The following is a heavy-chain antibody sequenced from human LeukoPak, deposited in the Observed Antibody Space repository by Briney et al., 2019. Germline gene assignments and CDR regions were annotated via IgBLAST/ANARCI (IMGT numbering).Heavy chain of an antibody. CDR1: GGSISSSSYY. CDR3: ARPDYYGSGSFDY. CDR2: IYYSGST. Sequence: SETLSLTCTVSGGSISSSSYYWGWIRQPPGKGLEWIGSIYYSGSTYYNPSLKSRVTISVDTSKNQFSLKLSSVTAADTAVYYCARPDYYGSGSFDYWGQGTLVTVSS. D-gene: IGHD3-10*01. V-gene: IGHV4-39*01. J-gene: IGHJ4*02.